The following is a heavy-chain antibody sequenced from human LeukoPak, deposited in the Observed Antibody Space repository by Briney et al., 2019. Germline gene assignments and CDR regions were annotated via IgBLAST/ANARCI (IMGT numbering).Heavy chain of an antibody. Sequence: PSETLSLTCAVSGGSISSSSYYWGWIRQPPGKGLEWIGSIYYSGSTYYNPSLKSRVTISVDTSKNQFSLKLSSVTAADTAVYYCVSPRDPLAVAGPLNSAFDIWGQGTMVTVSS. CDR3: VSPRDPLAVAGPLNSAFDI. CDR2: IYYSGST. J-gene: IGHJ3*02. D-gene: IGHD6-19*01. CDR1: GGSISSSSYY. V-gene: IGHV4-39*07.